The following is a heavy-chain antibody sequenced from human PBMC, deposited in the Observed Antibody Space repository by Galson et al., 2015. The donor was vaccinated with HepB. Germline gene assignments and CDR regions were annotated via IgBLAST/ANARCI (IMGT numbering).Heavy chain of an antibody. D-gene: IGHD2-15*01. V-gene: IGHV4-59*08. CDR1: GGSISSYY. CDR3: ARLPIVVVVAAIDY. CDR2: IYYSGST. J-gene: IGHJ4*02. Sequence: SETLSLTCTVSGGSISSYYWSWIRQPPGKGLEWIGYIYYSGSTNYNPSLKSRVTISVDTSKNQFSLKLSSVTAADTAVYYCARLPIVVVVAAIDYWGQGTLVTVSS.